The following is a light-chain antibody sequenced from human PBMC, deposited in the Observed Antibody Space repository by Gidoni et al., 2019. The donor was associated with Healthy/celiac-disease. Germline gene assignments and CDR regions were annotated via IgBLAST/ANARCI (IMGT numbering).Light chain of an antibody. CDR2: GNS. CDR3: QSYDSSLSGYV. J-gene: IGLJ1*01. Sequence: QSVLTPPPSVSGAPGQRVTISCTGSSSNIGAGYDVHWYQQLPGTAPKLLIYGNSNRPSVVPDRFSGSKSCTSASLAITGLQAEDEADYYCQSYDSSLSGYVFGTGTKVTVL. V-gene: IGLV1-40*01. CDR1: SSNIGAGYD.